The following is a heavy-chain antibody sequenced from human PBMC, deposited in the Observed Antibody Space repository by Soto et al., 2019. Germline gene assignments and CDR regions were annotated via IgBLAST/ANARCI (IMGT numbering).Heavy chain of an antibody. Sequence: QVQLVESGGGVVQPGRSLRLSCAASGFTFSSYAMHWVRQAPGKGLEWVAVISYDGSNKYYADSVKGRFTISRDNSKNTLYRQLNSRRAEDTVVYYGARGLFWSGPNYYYYGMDVWGQGTTVTVSS. CDR2: ISYDGSNK. D-gene: IGHD3-3*01. CDR1: GFTFSSYA. CDR3: ARGLFWSGPNYYYYGMDV. V-gene: IGHV3-30-3*01. J-gene: IGHJ6*02.